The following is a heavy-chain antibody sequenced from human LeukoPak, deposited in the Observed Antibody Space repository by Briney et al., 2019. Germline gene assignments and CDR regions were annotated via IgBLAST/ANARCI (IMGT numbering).Heavy chain of an antibody. Sequence: PGGSLRLSCAASGFTFSDYYMSWIRQAPGKGLEWVSYISSSGSTIYYADSVKGRFTISRDNAKNSLYLQMNSLRAEDTAVYYCAKDRYSYAFEYSDSWGQGTLATVSS. D-gene: IGHD5-18*01. V-gene: IGHV3-11*01. CDR2: ISSSGSTI. CDR1: GFTFSDYY. J-gene: IGHJ4*02. CDR3: AKDRYSYAFEYSDS.